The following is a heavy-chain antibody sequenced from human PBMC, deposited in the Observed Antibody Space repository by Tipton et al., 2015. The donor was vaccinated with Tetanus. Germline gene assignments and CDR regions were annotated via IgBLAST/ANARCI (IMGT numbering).Heavy chain of an antibody. D-gene: IGHD4-17*01. Sequence: SLRLSCAGSGFTFSNYGMSWVRQAPGKGLEWVSDVDYSGASTFYADSVKGRFTISKDNSKSTLYVQMDSLRAEDTAVYYCARGPYHYGDYYFDYWGRGTLVTVSS. J-gene: IGHJ4*02. CDR3: ARGPYHYGDYYFDY. CDR2: VDYSGAST. CDR1: GFTFSNYG. V-gene: IGHV3-23*01.